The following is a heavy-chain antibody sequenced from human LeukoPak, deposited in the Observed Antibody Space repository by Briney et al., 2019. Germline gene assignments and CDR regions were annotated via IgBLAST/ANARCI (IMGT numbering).Heavy chain of an antibody. Sequence: ASVKVSCKASGGTFSSYAISWVRQATGQGLEWMGWMNPNSGTTGYAQKFQGRVTMTRNTSISTAYMELSSLRSEDTAVYYCASLAAGDTDYWGQGTLVTVSS. CDR2: MNPNSGTT. J-gene: IGHJ4*02. CDR3: ASLAAGDTDY. V-gene: IGHV1-8*02. CDR1: GGTFSSYA. D-gene: IGHD5-18*01.